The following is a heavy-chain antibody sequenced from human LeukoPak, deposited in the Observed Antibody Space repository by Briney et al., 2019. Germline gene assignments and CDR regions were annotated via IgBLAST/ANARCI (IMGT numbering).Heavy chain of an antibody. D-gene: IGHD4-11*01. V-gene: IGHV3-74*01. CDR1: GFTFSSYW. CDR2: ISCDGSST. CDR3: ARDLMTTDLYY. J-gene: IGHJ4*02. Sequence: PGGSLTLSCAASGFTFSSYWMHWVRQAPGKGLVWVSRISCDGSSTYYADSVKGRFTISRYNAKNTLYLQMNSLRAEDTAVYYCARDLMTTDLYYWGQGTLVTVSS.